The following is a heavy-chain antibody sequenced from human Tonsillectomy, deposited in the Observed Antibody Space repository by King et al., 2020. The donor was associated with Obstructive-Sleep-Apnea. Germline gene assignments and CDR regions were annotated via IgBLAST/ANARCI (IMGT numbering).Heavy chain of an antibody. J-gene: IGHJ4*02. CDR1: GGSISSSSYY. V-gene: IGHV4-39*07. CDR2: ISYSGST. CDR3: ARDMRGYSGYDYNYFDY. D-gene: IGHD5-12*01. Sequence: QLQESGPGLVKPSETLSLTCTVSGGSISSSSYYWGWIRQPPGKGLEWIWSISYSGSTYYNPSRKMRGTISGDTSKNQFSLKQSSVTAADTAVYYCARDMRGYSGYDYNYFDYWGQGTLVTVSS.